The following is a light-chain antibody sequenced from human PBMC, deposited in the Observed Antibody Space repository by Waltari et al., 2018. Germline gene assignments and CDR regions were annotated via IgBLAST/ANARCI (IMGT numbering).Light chain of an antibody. Sequence: DIVMTQSPDSLAVSLGERATINCKSSQSVLYSSNNKNYLAWYQPKLGQPPKLLIYWASTRESGVPDRFSGSGSGTDFTLPISSLQAEDVAVYYCQQYYTTPPWTFGQGTKVEIK. CDR3: QQYYTTPPWT. V-gene: IGKV4-1*01. CDR2: WAS. CDR1: QSVLYSSNNKNY. J-gene: IGKJ1*01.